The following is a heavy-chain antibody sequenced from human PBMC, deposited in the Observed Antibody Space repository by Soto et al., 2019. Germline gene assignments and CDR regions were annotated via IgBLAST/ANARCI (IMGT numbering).Heavy chain of an antibody. Sequence: PSETLSLTCTVSGGSISSWYWSWIRQPPGKGLEWIGYIYYSGSTNCNPSLKSRVTISVDTSKNQFSLKLSSVTAADTAVYYCARRYGSAIDYWGQGTLVTVLL. CDR2: IYYSGST. V-gene: IGHV4-59*08. J-gene: IGHJ4*02. CDR3: ARRYGSAIDY. D-gene: IGHD1-26*01. CDR1: GGSISSWY.